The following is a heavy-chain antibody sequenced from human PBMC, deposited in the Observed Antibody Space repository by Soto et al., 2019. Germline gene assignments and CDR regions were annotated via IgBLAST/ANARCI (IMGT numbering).Heavy chain of an antibody. J-gene: IGHJ4*02. CDR2: IILSYDRT. CDR1: GDAFKSYA. V-gene: IGHV1-69*06. CDR3: ARDPTNDYGDDTFDY. D-gene: IGHD4-17*01. Sequence: QVLLLQSGSEVKKAGSSVKVSCKASGDAFKSYAIHWVRQALGQGLEYMGRIILSYDRTKYAQKFQGRLTLTADMYTSTVYMGLSSLRSEDTAVYYCARDPTNDYGDDTFDYWGQGTKVIVSS.